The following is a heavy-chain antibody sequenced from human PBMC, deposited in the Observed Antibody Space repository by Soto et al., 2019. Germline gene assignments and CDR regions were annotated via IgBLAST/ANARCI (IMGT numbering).Heavy chain of an antibody. V-gene: IGHV5-51*01. CDR2: IYPGDSDT. CDR1: GYAFTNYW. J-gene: IGHJ6*02. CDR3: AASIFYYGMDV. Sequence: GESLKISCKGSGYAFTNYWIGWVRQMPGKGLEWMGIIYPGDSDTKYNPSFQGQVTISADKSITTTYLQWSSLKASDTAIYYCAASIFYYGMDVWGQGTTVTVSS.